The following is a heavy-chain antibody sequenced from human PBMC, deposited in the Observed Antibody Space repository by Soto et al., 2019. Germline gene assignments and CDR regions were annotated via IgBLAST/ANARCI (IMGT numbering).Heavy chain of an antibody. CDR2: ISGSGGST. D-gene: IGHD3-16*02. CDR1: GFTFSSYA. CDR3: AKDQYYDYIWGSYRT. Sequence: GGSLRLSCAASGFTFSSYAMSWVRQAPGKGLEWVSAISGSGGSTYYADSVKGRFTFSRDNSKNTLYLQMNSLRAEDTAVYYCAKDQYYDYIWGSYRTWGQGTLVTVSS. J-gene: IGHJ4*02. V-gene: IGHV3-23*01.